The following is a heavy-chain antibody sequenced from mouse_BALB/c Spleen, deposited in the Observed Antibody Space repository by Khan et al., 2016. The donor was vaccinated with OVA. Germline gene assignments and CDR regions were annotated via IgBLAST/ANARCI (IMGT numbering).Heavy chain of an antibody. V-gene: IGHV1-37*01. CDR2: INPYNGDT. J-gene: IGHJ3*01. CDR1: GYSFTGYF. CDR3: GGSVYYDYDAWFAY. D-gene: IGHD2-4*01. Sequence: VQLQQPGPELVKPGASVKISCKASGYSFTGYFMNWVKQSHGKSLEWIGRINPYNGDTFYNQKFKGKATLTVDKSSTTAHMDLLSLTSEDSAVYYCGGSVYYDYDAWFAYWGQGTLVTVSA.